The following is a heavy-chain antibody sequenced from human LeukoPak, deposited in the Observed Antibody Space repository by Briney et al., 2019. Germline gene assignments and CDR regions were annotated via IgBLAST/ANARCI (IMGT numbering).Heavy chain of an antibody. D-gene: IGHD3-22*01. CDR2: ISSSSSTI. V-gene: IGHV3-48*01. CDR1: GFTFSSYS. J-gene: IGHJ4*02. Sequence: GGSLRLSCAASGFTFSSYSMNWVRQAPGKGLEWVSYISSSSSTIYYADSVKGRFTISRDNAKNSLYLQMNSLRAEDTAVYYCARVLHKRNYDSSDYYGYWGQGILVTVSP. CDR3: ARVLHKRNYDSSDYYGY.